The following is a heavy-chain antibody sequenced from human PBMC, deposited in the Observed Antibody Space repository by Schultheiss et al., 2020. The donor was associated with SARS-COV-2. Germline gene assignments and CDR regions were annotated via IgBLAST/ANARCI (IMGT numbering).Heavy chain of an antibody. Sequence: GGSLRLSCAASGFTFSSYGMHWVRQAPGKGLEWVAVIWYDGSNKFYGDSVKGRFTISRDNSKNTLYLQMNSLRAEDTAVYYCARDSRYQLLNYWGQGTLVTVSS. CDR2: IWYDGSNK. V-gene: IGHV3-33*08. CDR3: ARDSRYQLLNY. D-gene: IGHD2-2*01. CDR1: GFTFSSYG. J-gene: IGHJ4*02.